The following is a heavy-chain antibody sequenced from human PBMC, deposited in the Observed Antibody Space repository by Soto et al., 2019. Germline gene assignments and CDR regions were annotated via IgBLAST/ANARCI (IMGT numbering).Heavy chain of an antibody. Sequence: PGGSLRLSCAASGFTFSSYAMSWVRQAPGKGLEWVSGISSSGGSTYYADSVKGRFIISRDNSKNTLFLRMNRPRVEDTAVYYCMRPAPRGRHYFYFGMDVWGQGTTVTVSS. V-gene: IGHV3-23*01. J-gene: IGHJ6*02. CDR2: ISSSGGST. D-gene: IGHD3-10*01. CDR1: GFTFSSYA. CDR3: MRPAPRGRHYFYFGMDV.